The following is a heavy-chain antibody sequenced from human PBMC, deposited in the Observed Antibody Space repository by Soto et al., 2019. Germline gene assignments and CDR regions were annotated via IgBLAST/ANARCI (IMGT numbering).Heavy chain of an antibody. J-gene: IGHJ4*02. CDR3: ARAGSYRYFDY. V-gene: IGHV4-61*08. Sequence: QVQLQESGPGLVKPSETLYLTCSVSGGSVSSGGYYWSWIRQPPGKGLEWIGCIYYSGSTDYNPSLKSRVTMSLDKSKNQFSLKLNSVTAADTAVYFCARAGSYRYFDYWGQGTLFTVSS. D-gene: IGHD3-10*01. CDR2: IYYSGST. CDR1: GGSVSSGGYY.